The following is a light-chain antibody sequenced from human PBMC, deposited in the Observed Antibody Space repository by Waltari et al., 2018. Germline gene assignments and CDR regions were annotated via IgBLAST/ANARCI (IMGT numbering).Light chain of an antibody. J-gene: IGKJ4*01. CDR1: QSLSSY. CDR3: QQRRNWPLT. Sequence: LTQSPASLSSSLGERATLSCRASQSLSSYLDWYQQKPDKAPKLLIYDTSNRATGIPSRFSGSGFGTDFTLTISSLEPEDFAVYYCQQRRNWPLTFGAGTKVEIK. V-gene: IGKV3-11*01. CDR2: DTS.